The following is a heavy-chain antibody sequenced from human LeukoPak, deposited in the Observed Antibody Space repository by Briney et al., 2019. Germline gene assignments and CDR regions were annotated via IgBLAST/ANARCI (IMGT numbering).Heavy chain of an antibody. V-gene: IGHV5-10-1*01. CDR3: ARRRHCTSGSCEDFDY. J-gene: IGHJ4*02. CDR1: GYSFTSYW. D-gene: IGHD2-15*01. Sequence: GESLRVSCKGSGYSFTSYWISWVRQVPGKGLEWMGRIDPSDSYTNYSPSFQGHVTISADKSISTAYLQWSSLKASDTAMYYCARRRHCTSGSCEDFDYWGQGTLVTVSS. CDR2: IDPSDSYT.